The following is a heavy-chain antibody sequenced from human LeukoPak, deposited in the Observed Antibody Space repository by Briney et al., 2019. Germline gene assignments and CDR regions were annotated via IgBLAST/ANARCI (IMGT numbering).Heavy chain of an antibody. CDR2: IYHSGST. CDR3: ARAPRHSIAAAGSSIDY. CDR1: GGSISSSNW. V-gene: IGHV4-4*02. Sequence: PSETLSLTCAVSGGSISSSNWWSCVRQPPGQGLEWIGEIYHSGSTNYNPSLKSRVTISVDKSKNQFSLKLSSVTAADTAVYYCARAPRHSIAAAGSSIDYWGQGTLVTVSS. J-gene: IGHJ4*02. D-gene: IGHD6-13*01.